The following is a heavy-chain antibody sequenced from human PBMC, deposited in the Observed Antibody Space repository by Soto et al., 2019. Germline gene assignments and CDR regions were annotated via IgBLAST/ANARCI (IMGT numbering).Heavy chain of an antibody. D-gene: IGHD2-21*02. J-gene: IGHJ6*02. Sequence: SVKVSCKASGGTFSSYAISWVRQDPGQGLEWMAGIIPIFGTANYAQKFQGRVTITADESTSTAYMELSSLRSEDTAVYYCARVGGNYCGGDCWPLYYYGMDVWGQGTTVTVSS. CDR3: ARVGGNYCGGDCWPLYYYGMDV. CDR1: GGTFSSYA. V-gene: IGHV1-69*13. CDR2: IIPIFGTA.